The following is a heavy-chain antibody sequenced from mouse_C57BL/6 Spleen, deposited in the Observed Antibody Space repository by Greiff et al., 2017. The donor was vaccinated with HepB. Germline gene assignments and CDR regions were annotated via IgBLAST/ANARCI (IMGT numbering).Heavy chain of an antibody. Sequence: QVHVKQSGAELVRPGASVKLSCKASGYTFTDYYINWVKQRPGQGLEWIARIYPGSGNTYYNEKFKGKATLTAEKSSSTAYMQLSSLTSEDSAVYFCARGYGSSYEGYFDVWGTGTTVTVSS. V-gene: IGHV1-76*01. CDR1: GYTFTDYY. D-gene: IGHD1-1*01. CDR3: ARGYGSSYEGYFDV. J-gene: IGHJ1*03. CDR2: IYPGSGNT.